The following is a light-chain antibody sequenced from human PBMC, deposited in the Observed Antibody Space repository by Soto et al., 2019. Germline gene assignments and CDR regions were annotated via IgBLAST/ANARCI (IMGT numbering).Light chain of an antibody. CDR1: QSFRGL. Sequence: EVVLTQSPVTLSLSPGERATLSCRASQSFRGLLAWYQQKPGQAPRLLIYDAYNRATGIPPRFSGSGSGTDFTLTISSLAPEDSAVYYCQQRHMWPITSGQGTRLEIK. CDR2: DAY. V-gene: IGKV3-11*01. CDR3: QQRHMWPIT. J-gene: IGKJ5*01.